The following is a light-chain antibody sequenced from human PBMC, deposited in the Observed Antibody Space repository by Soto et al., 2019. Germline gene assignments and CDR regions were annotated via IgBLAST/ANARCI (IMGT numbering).Light chain of an antibody. CDR3: QQYINWPRT. CDR2: GAS. V-gene: IGKV3-15*01. J-gene: IGKJ1*01. Sequence: EIVLTQSPATLSLSPGERATLSCRASQSVSSYLAWYQQRPGQAPRLLIYGASTRATGIPARFSGSGSGTEFTLTISSLQSEDFAVYYCQQYINWPRTFGQGTRWIS. CDR1: QSVSSY.